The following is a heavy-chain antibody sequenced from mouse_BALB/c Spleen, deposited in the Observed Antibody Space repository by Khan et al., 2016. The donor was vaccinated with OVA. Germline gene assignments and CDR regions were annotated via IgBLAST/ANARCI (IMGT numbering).Heavy chain of an antibody. D-gene: IGHD1-1*01. J-gene: IGHJ2*01. CDR1: GYSFTDYN. CDR3: ALIYYYGTGVDD. CDR2: IDPYNGGT. Sequence: VQLQQSGPELVKPGTSVKVSCKASGYSFTDYNMFWVKQSHGKSLEWIGYIDPYNGGTGYNQRFKGKATLTVDKSSSTAFMHLNSLTSEDSAVYYCALIYYYGTGVDDWGQGTTLTVSS. V-gene: IGHV1S135*01.